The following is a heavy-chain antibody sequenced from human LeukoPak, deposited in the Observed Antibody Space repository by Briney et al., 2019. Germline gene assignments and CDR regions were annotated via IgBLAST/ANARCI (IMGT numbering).Heavy chain of an antibody. D-gene: IGHD4-17*01. CDR3: ARSTDNWFDP. Sequence: GESLKISCKGSGSRFTSYWIGGGRQMPGKGLEWMGIIYPGDSDTRYSPSFQGQVTISADKSISTAYLQWSSLKASDTAMYYCARSTDNWFDPWGQGTLVTVSS. CDR2: IYPGDSDT. CDR1: GSRFTSYW. J-gene: IGHJ5*02. V-gene: IGHV5-51*01.